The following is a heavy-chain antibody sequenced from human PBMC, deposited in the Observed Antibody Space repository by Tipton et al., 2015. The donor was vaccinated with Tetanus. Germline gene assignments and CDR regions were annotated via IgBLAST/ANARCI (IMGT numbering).Heavy chain of an antibody. CDR2: IYNTGST. D-gene: IGHD3-3*01. Sequence: LRLSCTVSGGSMSGGFYWSWIRQHPAKGLEWIGYIYNTGSTYCNPSLQSRLTLSLDTSKNQFSLKLSSVTAADTAVYYCARTSGYMYSDCWGQGTLVTVSS. V-gene: IGHV4-31*02. CDR1: GGSMSGGFY. CDR3: ARTSGYMYSDC. J-gene: IGHJ4*02.